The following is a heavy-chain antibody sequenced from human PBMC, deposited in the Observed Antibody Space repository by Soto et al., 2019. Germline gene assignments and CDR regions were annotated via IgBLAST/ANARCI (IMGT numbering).Heavy chain of an antibody. J-gene: IGHJ4*02. V-gene: IGHV6-1*01. Sequence: SQTLSLTCAISGDSVSNNNAAWTWIRQSPSRALEWLGITCRMFKWYNDYSVSVKGRVTIYADASKNQFSLRLISVTPEGTAVYYCAREAVAVPRYSSTYYFDTWGQGALVAVSS. CDR3: AREAVAVPRYSSTYYFDT. CDR1: GDSVSNNNAA. D-gene: IGHD3-10*01. CDR2: TCRMFKWYN.